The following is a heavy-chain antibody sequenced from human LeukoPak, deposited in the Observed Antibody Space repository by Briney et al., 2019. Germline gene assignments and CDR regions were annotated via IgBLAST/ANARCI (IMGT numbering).Heavy chain of an antibody. CDR1: GFTFSGYE. CDR2: ISGSGGST. V-gene: IGHV3-23*01. Sequence: GGSLRLSCVASGFTFSGYEMNWVRQAPGRGLEWVSAISGSGGSTYYADSVKGRFTISRDNSKNTLYLQMNSLRAEDTAVYYCAKDLAGSGSYSFDYWGQGTLVTVSS. CDR3: AKDLAGSGSYSFDY. D-gene: IGHD1-26*01. J-gene: IGHJ4*02.